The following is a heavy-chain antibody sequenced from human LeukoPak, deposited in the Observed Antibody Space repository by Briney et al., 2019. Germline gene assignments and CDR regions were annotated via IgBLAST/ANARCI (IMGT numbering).Heavy chain of an antibody. CDR3: ARGKYSSSLG. V-gene: IGHV3-74*01. Sequence: GGSLRLSCAASGFTFSSYGMHWVRQAPGKGLVWVSRINTDGSSTNYADSVKGRFTISRDNAKNTLYLQMNSLRAEDTAVYYCARGKYSSSLGGGQGTLVTVSS. J-gene: IGHJ4*02. CDR1: GFTFSSYG. D-gene: IGHD6-6*01. CDR2: INTDGSST.